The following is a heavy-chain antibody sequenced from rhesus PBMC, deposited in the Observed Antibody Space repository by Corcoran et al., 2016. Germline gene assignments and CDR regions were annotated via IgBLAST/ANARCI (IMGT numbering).Heavy chain of an antibody. J-gene: IGHJ4*01. CDR2: ISGSSGST. Sequence: QVQLQESGPGLVKPSETLSLTCAVSGGPISRCKWWSWIRQAPGKGLEWIGYISGSSGSTYYNPSLKSRVTIATDTSKNQFSLKLSSVTAADTAVYYCARAPGTARGYWGQGVLVTVSS. CDR1: GGPISRCKW. D-gene: IGHD1-1*01. V-gene: IGHV4-65*01. CDR3: ARAPGTARGY.